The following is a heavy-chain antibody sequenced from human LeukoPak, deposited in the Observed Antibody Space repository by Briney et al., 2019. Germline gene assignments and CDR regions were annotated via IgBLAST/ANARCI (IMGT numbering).Heavy chain of an antibody. Sequence: GGSLRLSCAASGFTFSSYAMSWARQAPGKGLEWVASINHNGNVNYYVDSVKGRFTISRDNAKNSLYLQMSNLRAEDTAVYFCARGGGLDVWGQGATVTVSS. V-gene: IGHV3-7*03. CDR2: INHNGNVN. CDR3: ARGGGLDV. J-gene: IGHJ6*02. CDR1: GFTFSSYA. D-gene: IGHD3-16*01.